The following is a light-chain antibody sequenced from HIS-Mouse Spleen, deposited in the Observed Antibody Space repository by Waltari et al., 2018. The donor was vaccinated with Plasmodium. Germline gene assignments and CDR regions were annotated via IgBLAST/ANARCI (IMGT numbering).Light chain of an antibody. J-gene: IGLJ3*02. CDR2: EDS. CDR3: FSTDSSGNHRV. V-gene: IGLV3-10*01. CDR1: ALPKKY. Sequence: SYELTQPPSVSVSPGQTARITCSGDALPKKYAYWYQQKSGLAPVLVIKEDSKRPAGIPERFSGSSSGTMATLTISGAQVEDEADYYCFSTDSSGNHRVFGGGTKLTVL.